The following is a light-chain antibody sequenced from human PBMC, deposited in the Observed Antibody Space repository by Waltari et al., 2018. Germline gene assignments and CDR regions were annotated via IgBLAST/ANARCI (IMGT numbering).Light chain of an antibody. CDR1: RSLVHSDGNTH. Sequence: DVVMTQSPLSLSVTLGQTASISCTSSRSLVHSDGNTHLVWFHQRPGQSPRRLIYKVSNRDSGVPDRFGGSVSGSDFTLKISYVEAEDVGVYYCMQGTHWPYTFGQGTKLDIK. V-gene: IGKV2-30*02. J-gene: IGKJ2*01. CDR3: MQGTHWPYT. CDR2: KVS.